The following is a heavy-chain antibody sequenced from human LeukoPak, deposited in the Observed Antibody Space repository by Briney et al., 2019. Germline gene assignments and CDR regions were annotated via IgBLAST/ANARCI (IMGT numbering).Heavy chain of an antibody. Sequence: ASVKVSCKASGGTFSSYAISWVRQTPGQGLEWMGGIIPIFGTANYAQKFQGRVAITADESTSTAYMELSSLRSEDTAVYYCAVGEQWPYNFDYWGQGTLVTVSS. J-gene: IGHJ4*02. V-gene: IGHV1-69*13. CDR3: AVGEQWPYNFDY. CDR1: GGTFSSYA. CDR2: IIPIFGTA. D-gene: IGHD6-19*01.